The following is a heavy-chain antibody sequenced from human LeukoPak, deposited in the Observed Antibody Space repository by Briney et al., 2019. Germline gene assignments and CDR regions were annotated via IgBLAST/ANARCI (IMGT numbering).Heavy chain of an antibody. V-gene: IGHV1-46*01. J-gene: IGHJ4*02. CDR3: AREESGGYFDY. D-gene: IGHD2-8*02. CDR1: GYTFTNYY. CDR2: INPTGTST. Sequence: GASVNVSCKASGYTFTNYYMHWVRQAPGQGLEWMGLINPTGTSTNYAQKFRGRVTMTRDTSTTTVYMELSSLRSEDTAVYYCAREESGGYFDYWGQGTLVTVSS.